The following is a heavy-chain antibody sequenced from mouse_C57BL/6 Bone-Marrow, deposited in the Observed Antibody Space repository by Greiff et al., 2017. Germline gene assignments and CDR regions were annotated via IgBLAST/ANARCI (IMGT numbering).Heavy chain of an antibody. Sequence: QVQLQQSGAELARPGASVKLSCKASGYTFTSYGISWVKQRTGQGLEWIGEIYPRSGNTYYNEKFKGKATLTADKYSSTAYMELRSLTSEDSAVYFCARSYYYGSSYDYWGQGTTLTVSS. CDR3: ARSYYYGSSYDY. D-gene: IGHD1-1*01. CDR1: GYTFTSYG. V-gene: IGHV1-81*01. J-gene: IGHJ2*01. CDR2: IYPRSGNT.